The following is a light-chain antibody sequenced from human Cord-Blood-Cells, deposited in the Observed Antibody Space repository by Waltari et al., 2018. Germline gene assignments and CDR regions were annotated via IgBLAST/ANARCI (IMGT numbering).Light chain of an antibody. CDR1: QSISSW. V-gene: IGKV1-5*03. Sequence: DIQMTQSPSTLSASVGDRVTITCRASQSISSWLAWYQQKPGKAPKLLIYKASSLESGVPSRFNGCGSVTEFTLTISSLQPDDFATYYGQQYNSYSTFGQGTKVEIK. CDR3: QQYNSYST. J-gene: IGKJ1*01. CDR2: KAS.